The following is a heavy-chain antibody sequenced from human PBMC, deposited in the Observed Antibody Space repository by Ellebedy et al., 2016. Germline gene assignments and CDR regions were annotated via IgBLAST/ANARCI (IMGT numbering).Heavy chain of an antibody. J-gene: IGHJ4*02. CDR1: GFTFSDYA. CDR3: AKAGYYAPFDY. D-gene: IGHD2-2*01. Sequence: GGSLRLSCVASGFTFSDYAMTWVRQAPGKGLEWVSTITSRDTSTYYADSATGRFPISRDNSKNTLFLQMNSLRAGDTAVYYCAKAGYYAPFDYWGQGTLVTVSS. CDR2: ITSRDTST. V-gene: IGHV3-23*01.